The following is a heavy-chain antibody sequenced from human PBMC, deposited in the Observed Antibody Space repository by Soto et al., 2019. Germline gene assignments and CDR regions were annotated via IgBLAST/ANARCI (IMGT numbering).Heavy chain of an antibody. CDR2: IKQDGSEK. Sequence: EVQLVESGGGLVQPGGSLRLSCAASGFTFSSYWMSWVRQAPGKGLEWVANIKQDGSEKYYVDSVKGRFTISRDNGKNSLYLQMNSLRVDDTAVYYCVKPDITNSWGDYWGQGTLVTVSS. D-gene: IGHD3-10*01. CDR1: GFTFSSYW. V-gene: IGHV3-7*03. J-gene: IGHJ4*02. CDR3: VKPDITNSWGDY.